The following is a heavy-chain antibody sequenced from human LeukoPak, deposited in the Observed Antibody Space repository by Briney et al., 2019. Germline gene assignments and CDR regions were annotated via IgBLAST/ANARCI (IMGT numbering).Heavy chain of an antibody. J-gene: IGHJ5*02. CDR2: IYTSGST. V-gene: IGHV4-4*07. CDR1: GGSISSYY. D-gene: IGHD3-10*01. CDR3: ARGGGITMVRGVIKVIWFDP. Sequence: SETLSLTCTASGGSISSYYWSWIRQPAGKGLEWIGRIYTSGSTNYNPSLKSRVTMSVDTSKNQFSLKLSSVTAADTAVYYCARGGGITMVRGVIKVIWFDPWGQGTLVTVSS.